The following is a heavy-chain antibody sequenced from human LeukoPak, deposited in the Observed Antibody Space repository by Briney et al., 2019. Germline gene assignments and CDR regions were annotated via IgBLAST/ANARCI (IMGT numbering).Heavy chain of an antibody. J-gene: IGHJ5*01. CDR1: GDSIGRNTYY. V-gene: IGHV4-39*07. D-gene: IGHD2-21*01. Sequence: SETLSLTCNVSGDSIGRNTYYWGWVRQTPEKGLEGIGSIFYNGRTYYTPSLQSRVIMSLGTSKNQFSLRLTSVTAADTAVYYCARQVAVVEPTDPNWFDSWGQGTLVTVSS. CDR3: ARQVAVVEPTDPNWFDS. CDR2: IFYNGRT.